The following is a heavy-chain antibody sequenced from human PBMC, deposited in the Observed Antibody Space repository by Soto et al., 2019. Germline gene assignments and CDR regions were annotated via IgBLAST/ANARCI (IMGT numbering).Heavy chain of an antibody. CDR2: IHPGDSDT. CDR1: GYRFTNYW. Sequence: GESLKISCQGSGYRFTNYWIGWVRQMPGKGLEWMGIIHPGDSDTIYRPSFQGQVTISADKSINTAYLQWSSLKASDTAMYYCARLHCSGANCYCFDFWGQGTLVTVSS. D-gene: IGHD2-15*01. V-gene: IGHV5-51*01. CDR3: ARLHCSGANCYCFDF. J-gene: IGHJ4*02.